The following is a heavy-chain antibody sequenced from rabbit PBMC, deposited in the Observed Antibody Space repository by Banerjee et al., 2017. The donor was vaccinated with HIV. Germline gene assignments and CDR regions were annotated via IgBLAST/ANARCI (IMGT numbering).Heavy chain of an antibody. CDR1: GFSFSSGYD. J-gene: IGHJ2*01. CDR2: IYAGNSGAS. Sequence: QEQLVESGGGLVKPGASLTLTCKASGFSFSSGYDMCWVRQAPGKGLEWIACIYAGNSGASYYASWAKGRFTISKTSSTTVTLQMTSLTAADTATYFCARDAGSSYYWGPGTLVTVS. D-gene: IGHD8-1*01. CDR3: ARDAGSSYY. V-gene: IGHV1S45*01.